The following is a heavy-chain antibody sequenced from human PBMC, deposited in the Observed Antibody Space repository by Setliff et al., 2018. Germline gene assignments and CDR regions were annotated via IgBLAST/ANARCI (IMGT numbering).Heavy chain of an antibody. CDR2: IYPGDSDT. CDR3: TRHEDRNKCTSSSCYRENDAFDV. CDR1: GYIFTNYW. V-gene: IGHV5-51*01. J-gene: IGHJ3*01. D-gene: IGHD2-2*01. Sequence: PGESLTISCKASGYIFTNYWIGWVRQMPGKGLEWMGVIYPGDSDTRYSPSFQGQVTISADKSINTAYLQWSSLKASDTAIYYCTRHEDRNKCTSSSCYRENDAFDVWGQGAMGTVSS.